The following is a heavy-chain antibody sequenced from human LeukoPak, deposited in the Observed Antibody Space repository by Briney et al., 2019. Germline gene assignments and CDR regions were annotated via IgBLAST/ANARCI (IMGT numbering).Heavy chain of an antibody. CDR2: IYYSGST. D-gene: IGHD4-17*01. CDR1: GGSISSGGYY. CDR3: ARAEATVTTYGFDI. J-gene: IGHJ3*02. Sequence: SQTLSLTCTVSGGSISSGGYYWSWIRQHPGKGLEWIAYIYYSGSTYYNPSLKSRVTISVDTSENHFSLKLSSVTAADTAVYYCARAEATVTTYGFDIWGQGTMVTVSS. V-gene: IGHV4-31*03.